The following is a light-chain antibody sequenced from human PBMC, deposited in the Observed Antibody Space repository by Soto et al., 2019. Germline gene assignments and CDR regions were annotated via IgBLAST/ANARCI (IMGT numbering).Light chain of an antibody. CDR1: QSINSW. V-gene: IGKV1-5*01. Sequence: DIQMTQSPSTLSASVGDRVTITCRASQSINSWLAWYQQKSGKAPKLLIYDASSLGSGVPSRFSGSGSGTEFTLTISSLQPDDFATYYCQQYNTYWTFGQGTKVEI. J-gene: IGKJ1*01. CDR2: DAS. CDR3: QQYNTYWT.